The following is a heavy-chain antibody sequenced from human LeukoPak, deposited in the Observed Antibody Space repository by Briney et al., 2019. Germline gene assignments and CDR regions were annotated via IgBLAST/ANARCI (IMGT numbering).Heavy chain of an antibody. J-gene: IGHJ4*02. V-gene: IGHV1-58*02. CDR1: GFTFTSSA. D-gene: IGHD4-23*01. CDR3: AADRGGNSDLRY. Sequence: ASVKVSCKASGFTFTSSAMQWVRLARGQRLEWIGWIVVGSGNTNYAQKFQERVTITRDMSTSTAYMELSSLRSEDTAVYYCAADRGGNSDLRYWGQGTLVTVSS. CDR2: IVVGSGNT.